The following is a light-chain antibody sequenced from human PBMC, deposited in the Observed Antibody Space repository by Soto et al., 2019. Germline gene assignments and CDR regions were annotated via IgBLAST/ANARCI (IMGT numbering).Light chain of an antibody. CDR3: QQYHDYWT. CDR1: QSISGW. CDR2: DVS. V-gene: IGKV1-5*01. J-gene: IGKJ1*01. Sequence: DIQMTQSPSTLSASIGDRVTITCRASQSISGWLAWYQQKPGKAPKLLISDVSSLESGVPSRFSGSGYGTEFTPTISSLQPDDFAVYYCQQYHDYWTFGPGTKVEVK.